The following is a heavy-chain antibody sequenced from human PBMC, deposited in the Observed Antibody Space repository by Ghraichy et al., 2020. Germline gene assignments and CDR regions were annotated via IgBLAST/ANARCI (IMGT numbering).Heavy chain of an antibody. Sequence: SETPSLTCAVSGGSFSGYYCAWIRQPPGKGLEWIGEIHPSGSAHYNPSLRGRVTLSLDTSKSHVSLNLNSVTAADAGVYFCARGLDYYKVGNLWGQGTLVTVS. V-gene: IGHV4-34*01. CDR3: ARGLDYYKVGNL. D-gene: IGHD3-22*01. CDR2: IHPSGSA. CDR1: GGSFSGYY. J-gene: IGHJ5*02.